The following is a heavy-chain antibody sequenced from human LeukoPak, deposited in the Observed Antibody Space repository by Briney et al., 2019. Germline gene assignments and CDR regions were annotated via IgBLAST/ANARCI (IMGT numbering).Heavy chain of an antibody. CDR2: IYYSGST. V-gene: IGHV4-39*07. CDR3: ARDVRVYYDFWSGHSFDF. CDR1: GGSISSSSYY. J-gene: IGHJ4*02. D-gene: IGHD3-3*01. Sequence: PSGTLSLTCTVSGGSISSSSYYWGWIRQPPGKGLEWIGSIYYSGSTYYNPSLKSRVTISVDTSKNQFSLKLRSVTAADTAVYFCARDVRVYYDFWSGHSFDFWGQGTLVTVSS.